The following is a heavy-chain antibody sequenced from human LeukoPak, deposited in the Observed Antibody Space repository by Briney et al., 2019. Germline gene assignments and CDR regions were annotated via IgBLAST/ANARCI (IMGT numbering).Heavy chain of an antibody. CDR2: ISSSSSTV. D-gene: IGHD3/OR15-3a*01. CDR1: GFTFSTYN. J-gene: IGHJ3*02. V-gene: IGHV3-48*02. CDR3: AGDWPLGGSAFDI. Sequence: QPGGSLRLSCAASGFTFSTYNMNWVRQAPGKGLEWVSYISSSSSTVFYADSVKGRFTISRDNAKNSLYLQMNSLRDEDTAVYYCAGDWPLGGSAFDIWGQGTMVTVSS.